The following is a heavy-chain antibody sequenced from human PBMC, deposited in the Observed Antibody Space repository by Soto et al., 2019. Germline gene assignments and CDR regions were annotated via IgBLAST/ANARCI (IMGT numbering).Heavy chain of an antibody. CDR3: ARSYYYGSGSYYNVWFDP. D-gene: IGHD3-10*01. J-gene: IGHJ5*02. CDR2: IYWDDDK. V-gene: IGHV2-5*02. Sequence: QITLKESGPTLVKPTQPLTLTCTFSGFSVTTSGVGVGWIRQPPGKALEWLALIYWDDDKRYSPSLNNRATITKDTSKNQVVLTMTNMDVVDTATCYCARSYYYGSGSYYNVWFDPWGQGTQVTVSS. CDR1: GFSVTTSGVG.